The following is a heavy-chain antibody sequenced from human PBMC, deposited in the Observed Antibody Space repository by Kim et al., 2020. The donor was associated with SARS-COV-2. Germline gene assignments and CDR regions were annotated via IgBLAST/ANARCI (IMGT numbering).Heavy chain of an antibody. J-gene: IGHJ4*02. CDR3: ARDLRYCSNTSCYGIFDY. D-gene: IGHD2-2*01. V-gene: IGHV3-53*01. Sequence: KCRVTSSRDNYKNTLYLQMNSLRAEDTAVYYCARDLRYCSNTSCYGIFDYWGQGTLVTVSS.